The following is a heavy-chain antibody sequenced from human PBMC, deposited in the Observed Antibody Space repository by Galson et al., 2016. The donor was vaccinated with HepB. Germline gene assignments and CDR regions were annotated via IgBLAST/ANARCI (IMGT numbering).Heavy chain of an antibody. CDR3: AKDKRGHSSAWYWYFDY. V-gene: IGHV3-23*01. CDR2: MSDSDDI. CDR1: GATFGSHS. D-gene: IGHD6-13*01. Sequence: SLRLSCAASGATFGSHSMHWVRQAPGKGLEWVSGMSDSDDIYYSPTVKGRFTISRDNSKSTVFLQLTSLRAEDTAVYYCAKDKRGHSSAWYWYFDYWGPGTLVSVSS. J-gene: IGHJ4*02.